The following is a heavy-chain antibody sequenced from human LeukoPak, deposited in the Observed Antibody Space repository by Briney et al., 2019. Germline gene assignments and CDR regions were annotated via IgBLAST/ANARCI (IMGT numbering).Heavy chain of an antibody. CDR2: VNPNSGGT. J-gene: IGHJ6*02. V-gene: IGHV1-2*02. CDR1: GYTFTGYY. Sequence: ASVKVSCKASGYTFTGYYMHWVRQAPGQGLEWMGWVNPNSGGTNYAQKFQGRVTMTRDTSISTAYMELSRLRSDDTAVYYCARDDSSGYPVGVWGQGTTVTVSS. D-gene: IGHD3-22*01. CDR3: ARDDSSGYPVGV.